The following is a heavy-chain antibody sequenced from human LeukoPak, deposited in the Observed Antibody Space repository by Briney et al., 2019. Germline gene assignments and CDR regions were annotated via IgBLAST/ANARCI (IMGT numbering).Heavy chain of an antibody. Sequence: SQTLSLTCAISGDSVSSNSAARNWIRQSPSRGLEWLGRTYYRSKWYNDYAVSVKSRITINPDTSKNQFSLQLNSVTPEDTAVYYCARGSGWQLVRGVYYFDYWGQGTLVTVSS. CDR2: TYYRSKWYN. CDR1: GDSVSSNSAA. CDR3: ARGSGWQLVRGVYYFDY. V-gene: IGHV6-1*01. D-gene: IGHD6-6*01. J-gene: IGHJ4*02.